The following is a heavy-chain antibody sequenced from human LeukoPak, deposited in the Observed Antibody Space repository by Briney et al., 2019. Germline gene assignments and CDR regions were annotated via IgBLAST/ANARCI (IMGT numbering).Heavy chain of an antibody. J-gene: IGHJ4*02. CDR1: GGSISSYY. D-gene: IGHD3-10*01. CDR3: ARESYYYGSVSFDY. Sequence: PSETLSLTCTASGGSISSYYWSWIRQPAGKGLEWIGRIYTSGSTNYNPSLKSRVTMSVDMSKNQFSLKLSSVTAADTAVYYCARESYYYGSVSFDYWGQGTLVTVSS. V-gene: IGHV4-4*07. CDR2: IYTSGST.